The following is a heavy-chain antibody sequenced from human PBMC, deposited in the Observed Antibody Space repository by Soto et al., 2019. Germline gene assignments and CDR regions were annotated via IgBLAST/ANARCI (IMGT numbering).Heavy chain of an antibody. CDR2: ITGSSSYI. J-gene: IGHJ6*02. CDR1: GFIFSSHN. CDR3: AGLVASGDGFGMDG. V-gene: IGHV3-21*06. Sequence: DVQLVESGGGLVKPGGSLRLSCAASGFIFSSHNMNWVRQAPGKGLEWVSSITGSSSYIFYADSVKGRFTISRDNAKNKVYLQNDSLKAEDAGGYYWAGLVASGDGFGMDGWGQGTPVTVSS. D-gene: IGHD3-16*02.